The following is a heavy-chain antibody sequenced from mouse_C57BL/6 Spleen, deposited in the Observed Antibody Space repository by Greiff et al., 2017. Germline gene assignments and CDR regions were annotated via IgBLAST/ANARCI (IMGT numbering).Heavy chain of an antibody. J-gene: IGHJ3*01. CDR3: AREDDGYYVGWFAY. CDR2: ISDGGSYT. Sequence: EVMLVESGGGLVKPGGSLKLSCAASGFTFSSSAMSWVRQTPEKRLEWVATISDGGSYTYYPDNVKGRFTISRDNAKNNLYLQMSHLKSEDTAMYYCAREDDGYYVGWFAYWGQGTLVTVSA. D-gene: IGHD2-3*01. CDR1: GFTFSSSA. V-gene: IGHV5-4*01.